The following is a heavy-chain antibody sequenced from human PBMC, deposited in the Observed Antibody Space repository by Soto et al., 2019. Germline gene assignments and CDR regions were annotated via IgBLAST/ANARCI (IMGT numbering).Heavy chain of an antibody. CDR2: ISSSGSTI. Sequence: PGGSLRLSCAASGFTFSDYYMSWIRQAPGKGLEWVSYISSSGSTIYYADSVKGRFTISRDNAKNSLYLQMNSLRAEDTAVYYCASLYGSGSYFGYYYGMDVWGQGTTVTVS. CDR1: GFTFSDYY. D-gene: IGHD3-10*01. J-gene: IGHJ6*02. CDR3: ASLYGSGSYFGYYYGMDV. V-gene: IGHV3-11*01.